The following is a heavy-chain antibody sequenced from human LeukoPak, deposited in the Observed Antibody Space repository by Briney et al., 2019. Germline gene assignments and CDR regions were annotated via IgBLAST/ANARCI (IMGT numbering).Heavy chain of an antibody. CDR2: IRYDGSNK. D-gene: IGHD3-10*01. J-gene: IGHJ4*02. Sequence: GGSLRLSCAASRFTFSSYSMNWVRQAPGKGLEWVAFIRYDGSNKYYADSVKGRFTISRDNSKNTLYLQMNSLRAEDTAVYYCAKQSYGSGSYSSFDYWGQGTLVTVSS. CDR1: RFTFSSYS. CDR3: AKQSYGSGSYSSFDY. V-gene: IGHV3-30*02.